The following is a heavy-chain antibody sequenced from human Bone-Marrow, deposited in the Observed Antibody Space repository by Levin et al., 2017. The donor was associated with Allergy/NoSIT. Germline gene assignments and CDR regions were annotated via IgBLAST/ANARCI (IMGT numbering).Heavy chain of an antibody. CDR3: AKALYDMKILRGGIDS. J-gene: IGHJ4*02. CDR1: GFTFSSYA. D-gene: IGHD3-9*01. CDR2: ITNNADST. V-gene: IGHV3-23*01. Sequence: LAGGSLRLSCAASGFTFSSYAMNWVRQAPGKGLEWVSTITNNADSTYYADSVRGRFTVSRDNSKNRLYLQMSSLRPEDTAVYFCAKALYDMKILRGGIDSWGQGTLVTVSS.